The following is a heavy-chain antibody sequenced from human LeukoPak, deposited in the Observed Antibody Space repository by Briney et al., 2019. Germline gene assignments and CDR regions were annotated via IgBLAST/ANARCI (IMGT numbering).Heavy chain of an antibody. D-gene: IGHD3-22*01. CDR1: GFTFSSYG. CDR3: ARDSGMIVVAPFDY. Sequence: PGGSLRLSCAASGFTFSSYGMHWVRQAPGKGLEWVAVISYDGSNKYYADSVKGRFTISRDNSKNTPYLQMNSLRAEDMAVYYCARDSGMIVVAPFDYWGQGTLVTVSS. V-gene: IGHV3-30*03. J-gene: IGHJ4*02. CDR2: ISYDGSNK.